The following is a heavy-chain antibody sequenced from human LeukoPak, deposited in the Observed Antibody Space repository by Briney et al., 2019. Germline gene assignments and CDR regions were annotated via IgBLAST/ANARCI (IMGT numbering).Heavy chain of an antibody. D-gene: IGHD1-1*01. V-gene: IGHV3-7*04. CDR1: GFTFSNFW. Sequence: GGSLRLSCATSGFTFSNFWMSWVRQAPGRGLEWVANIHPEGNEKYHVESVKGRFTISRDNARNLSFLQMNGLRVEDTAVYYCARGDDFSGDHWGQGTLVTVSS. J-gene: IGHJ4*02. CDR3: ARGDDFSGDH. CDR2: IHPEGNEK.